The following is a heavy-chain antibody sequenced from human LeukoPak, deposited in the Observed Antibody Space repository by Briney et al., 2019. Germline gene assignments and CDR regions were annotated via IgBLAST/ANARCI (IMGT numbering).Heavy chain of an antibody. CDR2: IYYSGST. Sequence: SETLSLTCTVSGGSISSYYWSWIRQPPGKGLEWIGYIYYSGSTNYNPSLKSRVTISVDTSKNQFSLKLSSVTAADTAVYYCARDDGDDRRFGYWGQGTLVTVSS. D-gene: IGHD4-17*01. V-gene: IGHV4-59*01. CDR1: GGSISSYY. CDR3: ARDDGDDRRFGY. J-gene: IGHJ4*02.